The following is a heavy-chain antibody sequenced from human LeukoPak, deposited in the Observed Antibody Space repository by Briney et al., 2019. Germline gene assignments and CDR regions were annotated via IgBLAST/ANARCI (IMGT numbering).Heavy chain of an antibody. Sequence: NHGESLKISCTGSGYSFTTYFIGWVRQMPGKGLEWMGIIYPGDSDTRYGPSFQGQVTISADKSISTAYLQWSGLKASDTAMYYCARPGPTVRYFDYWGQGTLVTVSS. CDR3: ARPGPTVRYFDY. J-gene: IGHJ4*02. D-gene: IGHD1-1*01. CDR2: IYPGDSDT. CDR1: GYSFTTYF. V-gene: IGHV5-51*01.